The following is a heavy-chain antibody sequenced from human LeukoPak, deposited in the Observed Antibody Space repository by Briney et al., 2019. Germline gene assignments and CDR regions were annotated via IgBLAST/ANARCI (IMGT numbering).Heavy chain of an antibody. Sequence: PGGSLRLSCAASGFTFSSYSMNWVRQAPGKGLEWVSSISSSSSYIYYADSVKGRFTISRDNAKNPLYLQMNSLRAEDTAVYYCARDRRLCSSTSCYYYGMDVWGQGTTVTVSS. CDR2: ISSSSSYI. D-gene: IGHD2-2*01. CDR1: GFTFSSYS. V-gene: IGHV3-21*01. J-gene: IGHJ6*02. CDR3: ARDRRLCSSTSCYYYGMDV.